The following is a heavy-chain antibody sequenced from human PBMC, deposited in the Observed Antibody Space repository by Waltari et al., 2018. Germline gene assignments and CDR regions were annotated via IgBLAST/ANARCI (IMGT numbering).Heavy chain of an antibody. CDR2: INHSGAA. CDR1: GGSFSGNY. CDR3: ARGPDRAKAGID. Sequence: QVQLQQWGAGLLKPSETLSLTCAVYGGSFSGNYWNWIRQPPGKGLGWIGEINHSGAAPYNPSLKSRVTISIDTSKNQFSLKLNSVTAADTAVYYCARGPDRAKAGIDWGQGTLVTVSS. J-gene: IGHJ4*02. V-gene: IGHV4-34*01. D-gene: IGHD5-18*01.